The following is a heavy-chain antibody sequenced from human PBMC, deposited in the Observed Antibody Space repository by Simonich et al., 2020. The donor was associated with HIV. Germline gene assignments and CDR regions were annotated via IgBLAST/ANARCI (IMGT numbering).Heavy chain of an antibody. V-gene: IGHV4-34*01. CDR1: GGSLSGYF. Sequence: QVQLQQWGAGLLKPSETLSLTCAVYGGSLSGYFWSWIRQPPGKGLEWIGEINHSGSTNSHPSLKRRCTTSVDTSKNKFSLKLSSVTAADTAVYYCARLKVVGTTNVLYYFDYWGQGTLVTVSS. D-gene: IGHD1-26*01. J-gene: IGHJ4*02. CDR3: ARLKVVGTTNVLYYFDY. CDR2: INHSGST.